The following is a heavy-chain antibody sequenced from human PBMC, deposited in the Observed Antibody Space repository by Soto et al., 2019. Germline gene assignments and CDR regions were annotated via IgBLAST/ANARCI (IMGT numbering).Heavy chain of an antibody. Sequence: PVVSLIISYAASGFRFRSYAMSWVRQAPGTGLERVSSITSNGDSTFFADPVKGRFTISRDNSKRILYLQLNSLRAEDTAVYYCTNGPLITGDSWGQGTLVTVSS. CDR3: TNGPLITGDS. V-gene: IGHV3-23*01. CDR1: GFRFRSYA. CDR2: ITSNGDST. D-gene: IGHD3-22*01. J-gene: IGHJ5*01.